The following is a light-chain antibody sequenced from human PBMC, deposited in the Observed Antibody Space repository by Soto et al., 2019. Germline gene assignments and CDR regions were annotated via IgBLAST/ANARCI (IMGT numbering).Light chain of an antibody. Sequence: EIVLTQSPGTLSLSPGERATLSCRASQSVSSNYLAWYQQRPGQAPSLLIYGASSRATGIPDRFSGSGSGTEFTLTISRLEPEDFAVYFCQQYNNWPETFGQGTKVDIK. CDR2: GAS. J-gene: IGKJ1*01. CDR3: QQYNNWPET. CDR1: QSVSSNY. V-gene: IGKV3-20*01.